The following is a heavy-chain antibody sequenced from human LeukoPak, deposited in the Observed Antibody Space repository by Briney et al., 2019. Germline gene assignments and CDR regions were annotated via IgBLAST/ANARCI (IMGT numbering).Heavy chain of an antibody. CDR1: GFTFSSYG. Sequence: PGRSLRLSCAAPGFTFSSYGMHWVRQAPGKGLEWVAVISYDGSNKYYADSVKGRFTISRDNSKNTLYLQMNSLRAEDTAVYYCAKGRPVDYWGQGTLVTVSS. J-gene: IGHJ4*02. V-gene: IGHV3-30*18. CDR2: ISYDGSNK. CDR3: AKGRPVDY.